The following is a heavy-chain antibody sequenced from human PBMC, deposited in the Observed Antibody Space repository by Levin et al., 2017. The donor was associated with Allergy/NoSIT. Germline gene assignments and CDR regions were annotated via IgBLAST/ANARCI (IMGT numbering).Heavy chain of an antibody. Sequence: ASVKVSCKASRGTFSSYALSWVRQAPGQGLEWMGGIIPIFGAANYAQKFQGRVTITEDESRTTAYMELSSLRSEDTAVYYCAIDDGARGDYGGNIALDVWGQGTTVTVSS. D-gene: IGHD4-23*01. CDR1: RGTFSSYA. CDR3: AIDDGARGDYGGNIALDV. CDR2: IIPIFGAA. J-gene: IGHJ6*02. V-gene: IGHV1-69*13.